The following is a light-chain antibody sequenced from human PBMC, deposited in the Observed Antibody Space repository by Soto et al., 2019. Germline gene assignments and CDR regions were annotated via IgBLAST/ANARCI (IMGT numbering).Light chain of an antibody. Sequence: EVVLTQFPGTLSLSPGERAILSCRTSQTINHKYLAWFQQEAGRAPWLLIHSVSVRATGIPDRFSGSGSGTDFTLTISRLEPEDFAVYYCQLYSGSPWTFGQGTKVDIK. V-gene: IGKV3-20*01. CDR3: QLYSGSPWT. CDR1: QTINHKY. CDR2: SVS. J-gene: IGKJ1*01.